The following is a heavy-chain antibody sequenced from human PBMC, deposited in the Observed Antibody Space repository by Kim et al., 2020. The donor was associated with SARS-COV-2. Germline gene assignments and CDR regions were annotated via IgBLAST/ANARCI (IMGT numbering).Heavy chain of an antibody. V-gene: IGHV5-51*01. CDR2: IYPGDSDT. CDR1: GYSFTSYW. Sequence: GESLKISCKGSGYSFTSYWIGWVRQMPGKGLEWMGIIYPGDSDTRYSPSFQGQVTISADKSISTAYLQWSSLKASDTAMYYCARLQTTVVTGEMGGYYGMDVWGQGITVTVSS. CDR3: ARLQTTVVTGEMGGYYGMDV. J-gene: IGHJ6*02. D-gene: IGHD4-17*01.